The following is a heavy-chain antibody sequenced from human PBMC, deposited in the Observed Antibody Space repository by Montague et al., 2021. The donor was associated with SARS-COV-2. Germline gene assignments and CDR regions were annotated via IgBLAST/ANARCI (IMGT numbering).Heavy chain of an antibody. CDR3: ARGQGEITMIVVVLTAAAHYFDY. CDR2: INHSGST. Sequence: SETLSLTCAVSGGSLSGYDWSWICQPPGKGLERIGEINHSGSTKYNLSLKSRVSISVYMSKYQFSLKLNSVTAADTAVYYCARGQGEITMIVVVLTAAAHYFDYWGQGTLVTVSP. J-gene: IGHJ4*02. CDR1: GGSLSGYD. V-gene: IGHV4-34*01. D-gene: IGHD3-22*01.